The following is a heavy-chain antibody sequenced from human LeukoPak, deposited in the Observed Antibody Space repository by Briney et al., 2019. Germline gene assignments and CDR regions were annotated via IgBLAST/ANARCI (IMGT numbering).Heavy chain of an antibody. CDR1: GGSFSGYY. D-gene: IGHD5-24*01. V-gene: IGHV4-34*01. Sequence: PSETLSLTRAVYGGSFSGYYWSWIRQPPGKGLEWIGEIKHNVSTNDHPSLTSRVTISVDTYKHQFSLPLSSVPAAATAVYYCARELGDGYKGMFDYWGQGTLVTVSS. CDR2: IKHNVST. CDR3: ARELGDGYKGMFDY. J-gene: IGHJ4*02.